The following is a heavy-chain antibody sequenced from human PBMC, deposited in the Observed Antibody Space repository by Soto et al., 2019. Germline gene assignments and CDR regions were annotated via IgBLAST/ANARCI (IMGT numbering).Heavy chain of an antibody. Sequence: LSCAASGFTFSSYAMHWVRQAPGKGLEWVAVISYDGSNKYYADSVKGRFTISRDNSKNTLYLQMNSLRAEDTAVYYCARDGVRYSYGPYNWFDPWGQGTLVTVSS. V-gene: IGHV3-30-3*01. CDR2: ISYDGSNK. CDR1: GFTFSSYA. CDR3: ARDGVRYSYGPYNWFDP. J-gene: IGHJ5*02. D-gene: IGHD5-18*01.